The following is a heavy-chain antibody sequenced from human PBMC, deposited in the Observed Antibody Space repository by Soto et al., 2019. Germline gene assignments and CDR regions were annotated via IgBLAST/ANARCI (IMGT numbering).Heavy chain of an antibody. V-gene: IGHV3-30-3*01. D-gene: IGHD3-9*01. CDR1: GFTFSSYA. J-gene: IGHJ6*02. Sequence: QVQLVESGGGVVQPGRSLRLSCAASGFTFSSYAMHWVRQAPGKGLEWVAVISYDGSNKYYADSVKGRFTISRDNSKNTLYLQMNSLRAEDTAVYYCARDLMYYDILTEFPDYYYGMDVWGQGTTVTVSS. CDR2: ISYDGSNK. CDR3: ARDLMYYDILTEFPDYYYGMDV.